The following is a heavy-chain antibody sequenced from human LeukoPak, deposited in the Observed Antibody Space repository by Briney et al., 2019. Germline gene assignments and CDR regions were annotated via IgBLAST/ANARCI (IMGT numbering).Heavy chain of an antibody. D-gene: IGHD3-10*01. J-gene: IGHJ4*02. V-gene: IGHV5-51*01. CDR3: ARRSGSLFDC. Sequence: SLHIPVQCPGSISTGYWIGGVRPMPRKGLEWMGTSDTGDPDTIYSPSYQGQVTISADKSISTSYLQWSSLKASDTAMYSCARRSGSLFDCWGQGTLVSASS. CDR1: GSISTGYW. CDR2: SDTGDPDT.